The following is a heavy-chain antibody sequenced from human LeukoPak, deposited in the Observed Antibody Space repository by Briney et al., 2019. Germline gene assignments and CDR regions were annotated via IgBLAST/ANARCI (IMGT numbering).Heavy chain of an antibody. V-gene: IGHV3-23*01. CDR2: ISSSSSHT. CDR3: AKNVMVKRYIDY. Sequence: GGSLRLSCAGSAFSNYYLDWVRQAPGQGLEWVSSISSSSSHTNYADFAAGRFTISRDNSKNTVSLQMNNLRVEDTAIYYCAKNVMVKRYIDYWGQGTPVTVSS. J-gene: IGHJ4*02. D-gene: IGHD5-18*01. CDR1: AFSNYY.